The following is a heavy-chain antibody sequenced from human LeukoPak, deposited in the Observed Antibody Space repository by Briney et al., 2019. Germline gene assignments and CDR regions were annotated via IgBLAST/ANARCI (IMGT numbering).Heavy chain of an antibody. CDR1: GFILSRYA. CDR3: AKSPVQLERGGVVWYYYYYMDV. CDR2: ISDSGGST. V-gene: IGHV3-23*01. J-gene: IGHJ6*03. D-gene: IGHD1-1*01. Sequence: GGSLRLSCVASGFILSRYAMTWVRQAPGKGLEWVSAISDSGGSTYYADSVKGRFTISRDNSKNTLYLQMNSLRAEDTAVYYCAKSPVQLERGGVVWYYYYYMDVWGKGTTVTASS.